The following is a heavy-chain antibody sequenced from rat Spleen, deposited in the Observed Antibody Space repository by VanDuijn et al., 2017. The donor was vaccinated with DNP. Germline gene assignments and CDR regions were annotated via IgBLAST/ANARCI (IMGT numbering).Heavy chain of an antibody. CDR3: ARAKYSSHYWYFDF. J-gene: IGHJ1*01. CDR2: IISSGGST. V-gene: IGHV5-31*01. Sequence: EVQLVESGGDLVQPGRSLKLSCVVSGFTVNNFWMAWIRQVPGKGLEWVAAIISSGGSTYYPNSVKGRFTISSDNAKNTLYLQMNSLRPEDTATYYCARAKYSSHYWYFDFWGPGTMVTVSS. D-gene: IGHD1-2*01. CDR1: GFTVNNFW.